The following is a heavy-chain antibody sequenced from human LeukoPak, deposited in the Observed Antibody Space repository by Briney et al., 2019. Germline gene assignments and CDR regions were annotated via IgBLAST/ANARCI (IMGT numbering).Heavy chain of an antibody. CDR3: ARANPLYCSSTTCLFDY. D-gene: IGHD2-2*01. CDR2: INPNSGDT. CDR1: GYTFTGYY. V-gene: IGHV1-2*02. J-gene: IGHJ4*02. Sequence: GASVKVSCKASGYTFTGYYMHRVRQAPGQGFEWMGWINPNSGDTNYAQKFQGRVTMTGDTSISTAHMELSRLRSDDTAVYYCARANPLYCSSTTCLFDYWGQGTLVPSRQ.